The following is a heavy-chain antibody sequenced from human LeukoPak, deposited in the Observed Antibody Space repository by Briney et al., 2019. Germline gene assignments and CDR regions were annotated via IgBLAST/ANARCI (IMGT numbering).Heavy chain of an antibody. CDR1: GFTFTSYS. D-gene: IGHD2-15*01. Sequence: GESLKISCKGSGFTFTSYSIAWVRQMPGKGLEWMGIIYPSDSDTTYSPSFQGQVTISADRSISTAYLQWSSLKASDTAVHYCARRSCSGATCYQLDYWGQGTLVTVSS. CDR3: ARRSCSGATCYQLDY. J-gene: IGHJ4*02. CDR2: IYPSDSDT. V-gene: IGHV5-51*01.